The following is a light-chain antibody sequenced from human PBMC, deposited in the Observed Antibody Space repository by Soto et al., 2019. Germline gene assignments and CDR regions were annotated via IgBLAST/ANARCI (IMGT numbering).Light chain of an antibody. CDR1: QSISIY. J-gene: IGKJ1*01. CDR3: QQTYSIPPEWT. CDR2: GAS. Sequence: DIQMTQSPSSLSASVGDRVTITCRASQSISIYLNWYHQKPGKAPKLLIYGASSLQSGVPSRFSGSGSGTAFTLPISSLQPEDFATYYCQQTYSIPPEWTFGQGTKVEIK. V-gene: IGKV1-39*01.